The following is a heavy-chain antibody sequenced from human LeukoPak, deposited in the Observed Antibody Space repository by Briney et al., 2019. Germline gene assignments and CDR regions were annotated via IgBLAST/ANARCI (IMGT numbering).Heavy chain of an antibody. CDR1: GFTFSSYA. CDR3: ARGENYYDSSGSDY. CDR2: ISYDGSNK. D-gene: IGHD3-22*01. V-gene: IGHV3-30*04. Sequence: QSGGSLRLSCAASGFTFSSYAMHWVRQAPGKGLEWVAVISYDGSNKYYADSVKGRFTISRDNSKNTLYLQMNSLRAEDTAVYYCARGENYYDSSGSDYWGQGTLVTVSS. J-gene: IGHJ4*02.